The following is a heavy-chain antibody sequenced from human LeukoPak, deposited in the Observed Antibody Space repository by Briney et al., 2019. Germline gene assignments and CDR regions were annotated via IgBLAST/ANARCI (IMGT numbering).Heavy chain of an antibody. CDR3: ARPRESQRSSSPFDY. Sequence: SETLSLTCTVSGGSISSSTYYWGWIRQPPGKGLEWIGSIFDSGYTYYNASLKSRVTMSIDTSKNQSSLKLTSVTAADTAVYYCARPRESQRSSSPFDYWGQGMLVTVSS. J-gene: IGHJ4*02. V-gene: IGHV4-39*01. D-gene: IGHD6-6*01. CDR2: IFDSGYT. CDR1: GGSISSSTYY.